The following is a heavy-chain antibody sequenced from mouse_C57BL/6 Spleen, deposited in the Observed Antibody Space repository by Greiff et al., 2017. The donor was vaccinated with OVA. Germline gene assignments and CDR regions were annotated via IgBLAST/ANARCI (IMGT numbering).Heavy chain of an antibody. Sequence: VKLQQSGAELVKPGASVKLSCKASGYTFTSYWMHWVKQRPGQGLEWIGMIHPNSGSTNYNEKFKSKATLTVDKSSSTSYRQLSSLTSKDSAVYYGARNGLSLPGGFAYWGQGTTLTVSS. CDR3: ARNGLSLPGGFAY. CDR1: GYTFTSYW. V-gene: IGHV1-64*01. D-gene: IGHD3-1*01. CDR2: IHPNSGST. J-gene: IGHJ2*01.